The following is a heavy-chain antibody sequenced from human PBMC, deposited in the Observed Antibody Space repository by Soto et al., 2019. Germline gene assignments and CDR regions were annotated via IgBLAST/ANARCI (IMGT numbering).Heavy chain of an antibody. CDR3: ARPPGYVTDWYYFDT. J-gene: IGHJ4*02. D-gene: IGHD3-9*01. CDR2: LSPTTGGT. V-gene: IGHV1-2*02. CDR1: GNTLTSFY. Sequence: GASVKVSCKTSGNTLTSFYIHWVRQAPGQGLEWVGRLSPTTGGTNYAQHFRGRVTVTWDMSTFTAYMELSSLIYEDTAVYYCARPPGYVTDWYYFDTWGQGTQVTVSS.